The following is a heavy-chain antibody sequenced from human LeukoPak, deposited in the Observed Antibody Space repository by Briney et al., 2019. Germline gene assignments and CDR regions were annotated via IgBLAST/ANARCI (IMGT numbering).Heavy chain of an antibody. CDR1: GFTFSTKS. Sequence: GGSLRLSCAVSGFTFSTKSMNWVRQAPGKGLEWVSYITADSGTTYYADSVRGRFTISRDNAKNSLFLQLNSLRAEDTAVYYCARRTYYYDSGSYSKSYYFDYWGQGTLVTVSS. D-gene: IGHD3-10*01. CDR2: ITADSGTT. V-gene: IGHV3-48*04. CDR3: ARRTYYYDSGSYSKSYYFDY. J-gene: IGHJ4*02.